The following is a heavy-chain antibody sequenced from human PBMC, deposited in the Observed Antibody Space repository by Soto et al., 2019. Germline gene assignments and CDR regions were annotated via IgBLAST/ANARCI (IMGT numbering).Heavy chain of an antibody. Sequence: QVQLVQSGAEVKKPGSSVKVSCKASGGTFSSSAISWVRQAPGQGLEWMGAIIPVFGTAHYAQKFQGRVNMTADKPTSTAYMELSRLRSEDTAVNYCARERPERGKDVWGQGTTVTVSS. CDR3: ARERPERGKDV. CDR1: GGTFSSSA. V-gene: IGHV1-69*06. J-gene: IGHJ6*02. D-gene: IGHD6-25*01. CDR2: IIPVFGTA.